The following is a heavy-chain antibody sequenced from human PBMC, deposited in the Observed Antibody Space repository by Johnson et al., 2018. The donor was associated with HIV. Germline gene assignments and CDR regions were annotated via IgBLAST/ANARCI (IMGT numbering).Heavy chain of an antibody. CDR2: INWNGGST. J-gene: IGHJ3*02. CDR3: ARGFVRISMILVADAFDM. D-gene: IGHD3-22*01. V-gene: IGHV3-20*04. CDR1: EFTFGDFG. Sequence: VQLVESGGGVVWPGGSLRLTCAASEFTFGDFGMNWVRQAPGKGLDWVSNINWNGGSTTYADSVKGRFTISRDNAKNSLYLQMNSLRAEDTALYFCARGFVRISMILVADAFDMWGQGTMVTVSS.